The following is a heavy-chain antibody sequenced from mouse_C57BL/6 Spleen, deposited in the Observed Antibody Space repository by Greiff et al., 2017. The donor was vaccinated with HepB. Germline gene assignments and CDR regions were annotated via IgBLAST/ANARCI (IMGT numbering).Heavy chain of an antibody. CDR2: INPNNGGT. D-gene: IGHD1-1*01. J-gene: IGHJ2*01. CDR1: GYTFTDYN. Sequence: EVQLQQSGPELVKPGASVKMSCKASGYTFTDYNMHWVKQSHGKSLEWIGYINPNNGGTSYNQKFKGKATLTVNKSSSTAYMELRSLTSEDSAVYYCARSYDGSRNYFDYWGQGTTLTVSS. CDR3: ARSYDGSRNYFDY. V-gene: IGHV1-22*01.